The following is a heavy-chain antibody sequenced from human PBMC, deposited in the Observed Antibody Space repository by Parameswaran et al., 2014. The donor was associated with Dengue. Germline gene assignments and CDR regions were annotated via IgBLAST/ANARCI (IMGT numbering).Heavy chain of an antibody. CDR3: ARDLRVGVGGDY. V-gene: IGHV1-18*01. D-gene: IGHD2-8*01. CDR2: ISAYNGYT. Sequence: VRQMPGKGLEWMGWISAYNGYTNYAQKLQGRVTMTTDTSTSTAYMDLRSLRSDDSAVYYCARDLRVGVGGDYWGPGEPWSPSPQ. J-gene: IGHJ4*02.